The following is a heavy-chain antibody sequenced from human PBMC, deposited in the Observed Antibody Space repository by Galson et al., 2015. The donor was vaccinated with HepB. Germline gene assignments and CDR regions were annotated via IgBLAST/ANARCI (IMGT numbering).Heavy chain of an antibody. Sequence: SVKVSCKASGYTFSNYIINWVRQALGQGLEWMGWISAYSGKTNFAQKFQGRVTLTMDTSTSTAYMELRTLRSDDTAVYYCARGIGATGEIDYWARGTLVTVSS. CDR2: ISAYSGKT. J-gene: IGHJ4*02. CDR1: GYTFSNYI. CDR3: ARGIGATGEIDY. D-gene: IGHD7-27*01. V-gene: IGHV1-18*01.